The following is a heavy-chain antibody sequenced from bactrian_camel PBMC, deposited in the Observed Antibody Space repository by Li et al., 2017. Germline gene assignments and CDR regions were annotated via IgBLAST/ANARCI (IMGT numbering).Heavy chain of an antibody. J-gene: IGHJ6*01. CDR3: APCGHWFAFVNTPEVGS. V-gene: IGHV3S55*01. CDR1: DHTHSTFC. CDR2: IGSDGIT. D-gene: IGHD1*01. Sequence: VQLVESGGGSVESGGSLRLSCKVTDHTHSTFCMDWFRQAPGKEREGIATIGSDGITTYADSVKGRFIISQDAAKNTLFLQLNGLNTEDTAMYYCAPCGHWFAFVNTPEVGSWGQGTQVTVS.